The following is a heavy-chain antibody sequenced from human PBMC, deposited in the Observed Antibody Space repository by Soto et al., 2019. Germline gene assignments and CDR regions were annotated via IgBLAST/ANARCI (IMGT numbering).Heavy chain of an antibody. Sequence: SVKVCCKASGYTFTSYDINWVRQANGQGLEWMGWMNPNSGNTGYAQKFQGRVTMTRNTSISTAYMELSSLRSEDTAVYYCARGRPRRRYCSGGSCYSSMLEYFQHWGQGTLVTVSS. D-gene: IGHD2-15*01. J-gene: IGHJ1*01. CDR1: GYTFTSYD. V-gene: IGHV1-8*01. CDR2: MNPNSGNT. CDR3: ARGRPRRRYCSGGSCYSSMLEYFQH.